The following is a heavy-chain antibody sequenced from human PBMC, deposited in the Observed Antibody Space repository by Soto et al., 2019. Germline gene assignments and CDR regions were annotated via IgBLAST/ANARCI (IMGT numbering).Heavy chain of an antibody. J-gene: IGHJ5*02. CDR2: IFTRDSET. Sequence: GESLKISCKGPGHLFNNHWIGWVRQTPGKGLEWMGLIFTRDSETKTSPSFQGHVSFSVDNSINTVYLQWTSLKTTDTGIYFCARGYFDSGHGYDLWGQGTLVTAPQ. CDR1: GHLFNNHW. V-gene: IGHV5-51*01. CDR3: ARGYFDSGHGYDL. D-gene: IGHD3-10*01.